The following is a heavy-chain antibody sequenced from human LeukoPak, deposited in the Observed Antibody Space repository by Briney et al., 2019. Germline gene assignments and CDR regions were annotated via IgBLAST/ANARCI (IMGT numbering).Heavy chain of an antibody. D-gene: IGHD2-8*01. V-gene: IGHV1-8*01. CDR1: GYTFTSYD. Sequence: ASVKVSCKHSGYTFTSYDINWVRQATGQGLEWMGWMNPNSGNTGYPHKLQGRVTMTRHTSTTKAQPVLSSLGSEHTAVYYCARGSFLGYCTNGVCYTLAPPLGSYLDVWGKGTTVTVSS. CDR3: ARGSFLGYCTNGVCYTLAPPLGSYLDV. CDR2: MNPNSGNT. J-gene: IGHJ6*03.